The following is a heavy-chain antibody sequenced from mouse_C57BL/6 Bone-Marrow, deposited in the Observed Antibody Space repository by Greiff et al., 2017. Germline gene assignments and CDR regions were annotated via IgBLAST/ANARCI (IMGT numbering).Heavy chain of an antibody. CDR3: ARRTGLYFDY. V-gene: IGHV1-81*01. Sequence: LQESGAELARPGASVKLSCKASGYTFTSYGISWVKQRTGQGLEWIGEIYPRSGNTYYNEKFKGKATLTADKSSSTAYMELRSLTSEDSAVYFCARRTGLYFDYWGQGTTLTVSS. CDR1: GYTFTSYG. D-gene: IGHD4-1*01. CDR2: IYPRSGNT. J-gene: IGHJ2*01.